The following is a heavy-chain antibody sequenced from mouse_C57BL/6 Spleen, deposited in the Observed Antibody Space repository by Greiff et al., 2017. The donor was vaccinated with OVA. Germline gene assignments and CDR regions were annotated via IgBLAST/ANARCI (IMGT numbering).Heavy chain of an antibody. V-gene: IGHV1-82*01. CDR3: ARVFLTGAGFDY. Sequence: VQLQQSGPELVKPGASVKISCKASGYAFSSSWMNWVKQRPGKGLEWIGRIYPGDGDTNYNGKFKGKATLTADTSSSTAYMQLSSLTSEDSAVYVCARVFLTGAGFDYWGKGTTLTVSS. J-gene: IGHJ2*01. CDR2: IYPGDGDT. CDR1: GYAFSSSW. D-gene: IGHD4-1*01.